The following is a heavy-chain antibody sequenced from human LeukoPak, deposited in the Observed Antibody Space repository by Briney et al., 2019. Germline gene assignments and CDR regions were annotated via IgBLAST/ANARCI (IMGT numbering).Heavy chain of an antibody. CDR3: AKGSLTDYVPFDY. Sequence: GGSLRLSCAASGFTFSSYGMHWVRQAPGKGLEWVAVISYDGSNKYYADSVKGRFTISRDNSKNTLYLQMNSLRAEDTAVYYCAKGSLTDYVPFDYWGQGTLVTVSS. CDR1: GFTFSSYG. CDR2: ISYDGSNK. D-gene: IGHD3-9*01. J-gene: IGHJ4*02. V-gene: IGHV3-30*18.